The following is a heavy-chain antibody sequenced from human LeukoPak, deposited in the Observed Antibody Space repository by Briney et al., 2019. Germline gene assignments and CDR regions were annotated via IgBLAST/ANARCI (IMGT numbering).Heavy chain of an antibody. Sequence: PSETLSLTCTASGYSISSGFYWGWIRQPPGKGLEWIASIHHNGITYYNPSLTSRVTISLDTSKNQFSLKLTSVTAADTAVYYCARDDSDFAYWGPGTLVTVS. V-gene: IGHV4-38-2*02. J-gene: IGHJ4*02. D-gene: IGHD4-11*01. CDR2: IHHNGIT. CDR1: GYSISSGFY. CDR3: ARDDSDFAY.